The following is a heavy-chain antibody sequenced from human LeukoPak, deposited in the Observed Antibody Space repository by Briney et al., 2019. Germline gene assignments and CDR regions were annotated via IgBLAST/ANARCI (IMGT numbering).Heavy chain of an antibody. CDR1: GFTFSSYA. J-gene: IGHJ3*02. Sequence: PGRSLRLSCAASGFTFSSYAMHWVRQAPGKGLEWVAVISYDGSNKYYADSVKGRFTISRDNSKNTLYLQMNSLRAEDTAVYYCARDEYLDYYGSSGPPGAFDIWGQGTMVTVSS. V-gene: IGHV3-30-3*01. CDR2: ISYDGSNK. CDR3: ARDEYLDYYGSSGPPGAFDI. D-gene: IGHD3-22*01.